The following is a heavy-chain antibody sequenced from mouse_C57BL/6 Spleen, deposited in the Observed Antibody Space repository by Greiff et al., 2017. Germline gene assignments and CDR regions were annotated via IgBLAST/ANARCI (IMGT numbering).Heavy chain of an antibody. D-gene: IGHD1-1*01. CDR1: GYTFTDYY. CDR2: INPNNGGT. CDR3: ARSSFLAY. V-gene: IGHV1-26*01. J-gene: IGHJ3*01. Sequence: VQLQQSGPELVKPGASVKISCKASGYTFTDYYMNLVKHSHGKSLELIGDINPNNGGTSYTQKFKGNATLTVDKSSSTAYMELRSLTSEDSAVYYCARSSFLAYWGQGTLVTVSA.